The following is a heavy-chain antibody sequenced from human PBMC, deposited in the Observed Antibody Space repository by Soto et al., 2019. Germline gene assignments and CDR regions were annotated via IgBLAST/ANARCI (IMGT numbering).Heavy chain of an antibody. CDR3: ARDSPGTTGDAFDI. V-gene: IGHV4-34*01. J-gene: IGHJ3*02. CDR1: GGSFSGYY. CDR2: INHSRST. D-gene: IGHD4-17*01. Sequence: QVQLQQWGAGLLKPSETLSLTCAVYGGSFSGYYWSWIRQPPGKGLEWIGEINHSRSTIYNPSLKSRVTLSVDTSINQFSLRLTSVTVADTAVYYCARDSPGTTGDAFDIWGQGTMVTVSS.